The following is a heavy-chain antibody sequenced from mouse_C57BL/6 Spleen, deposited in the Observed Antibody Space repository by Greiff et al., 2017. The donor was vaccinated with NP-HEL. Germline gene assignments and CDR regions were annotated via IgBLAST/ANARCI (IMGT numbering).Heavy chain of an antibody. J-gene: IGHJ2*01. CDR3: AREGHYYGSTYYFDY. Sequence: QVQLQQSGAELARPGASVKLSCKASGYTFTSYGISWVKQRTGQGLEWIGEIYPRSGNTYYNEKFKGKATLTADKSSSTAYMELRSLTSEDSAVYFCAREGHYYGSTYYFDYWGQGTTLTVSS. CDR1: GYTFTSYG. D-gene: IGHD1-1*01. V-gene: IGHV1-81*01. CDR2: IYPRSGNT.